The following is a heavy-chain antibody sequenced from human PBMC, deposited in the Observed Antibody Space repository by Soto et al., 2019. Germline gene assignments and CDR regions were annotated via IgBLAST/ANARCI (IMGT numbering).Heavy chain of an antibody. D-gene: IGHD3-22*01. CDR3: ARAQDSSGYYDSYNWFDP. J-gene: IGHJ5*02. CDR1: GGTFSSYA. CDR2: IIPIFGTA. V-gene: IGHV1-69*12. Sequence: QVQLVQSGAEVKKPGSSVKVSCKASGGTFSSYAISWVRQAPGQGLEWMGGIIPIFGTANYVQKFQGRVTITADESTSTAYMELSSLRSEDTAVYYCARAQDSSGYYDSYNWFDPWGQGTLVTVSS.